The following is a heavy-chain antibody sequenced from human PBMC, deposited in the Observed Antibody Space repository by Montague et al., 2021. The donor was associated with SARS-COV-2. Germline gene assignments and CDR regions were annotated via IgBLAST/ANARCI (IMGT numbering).Heavy chain of an antibody. CDR1: VASISSNNCY. Sequence: SETLSLTCTVSVASISSNNCYWGWIRQPPGKALEWIGSIYYSGSTYYNPSLESRVTMSVDTSENQFSLKLSSVTAADTAVYYCARDGFYYDRSGPSNFDYWGQGTLVTVSS. J-gene: IGHJ4*02. V-gene: IGHV4-39*07. D-gene: IGHD3-22*01. CDR2: IYYSGST. CDR3: ARDGFYYDRSGPSNFDY.